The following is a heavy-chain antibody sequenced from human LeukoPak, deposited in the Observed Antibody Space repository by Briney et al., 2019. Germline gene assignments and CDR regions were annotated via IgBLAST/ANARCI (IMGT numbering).Heavy chain of an antibody. J-gene: IGHJ6*03. CDR1: GYTFTSYG. D-gene: IGHD6-19*01. CDR2: ISPYNGNT. CDR3: ARDWAVAGTSYYYYMDV. Sequence: ASVKVSCKTSGYTFTSYGISWVRQAPGQGLEWMGWISPYNGNTNYAQKLQGRVTMTTDTSTSTAYMELRSLRSEDTAVYYCARDWAVAGTSYYYYMDVWGKRTTVTVSS. V-gene: IGHV1-18*01.